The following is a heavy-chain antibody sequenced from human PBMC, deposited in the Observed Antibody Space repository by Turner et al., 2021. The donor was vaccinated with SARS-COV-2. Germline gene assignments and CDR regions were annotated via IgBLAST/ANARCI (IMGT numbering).Heavy chain of an antibody. Sequence: VQLVESGGGLVTPGGSLRLSCAASGFPFSSSSMNGVRQDPEKGLEWVASINSGSSYIYYADSLKGRVTISRDNTKRSLFLQMNSLRVEDTAVYYCTRSRDYYGSGTYYNYDYWGQGTLVTVSS. J-gene: IGHJ4*02. CDR2: INSGSSYI. D-gene: IGHD3-10*01. CDR3: TRSRDYYGSGTYYNYDY. CDR1: GFPFSSSS. V-gene: IGHV3-21*02.